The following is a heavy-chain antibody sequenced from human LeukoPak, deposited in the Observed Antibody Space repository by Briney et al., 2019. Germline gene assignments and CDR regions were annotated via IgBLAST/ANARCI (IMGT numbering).Heavy chain of an antibody. CDR3: ARSVGSGNYYSHWFDP. D-gene: IGHD3-10*01. Sequence: ASVKVSCKASGYTFTGYYMHWVRQAPGQGLEWMGWINPNSGVTNYAQKFQGRVTMTRDTSISTAYMELSRLRSDDTAVYYCARSVGSGNYYSHWFDPWGQGTLVTVSS. J-gene: IGHJ5*02. CDR1: GYTFTGYY. V-gene: IGHV1-2*02. CDR2: INPNSGVT.